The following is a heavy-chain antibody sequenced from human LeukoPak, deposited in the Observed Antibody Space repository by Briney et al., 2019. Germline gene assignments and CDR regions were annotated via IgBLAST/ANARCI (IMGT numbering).Heavy chain of an antibody. D-gene: IGHD3-10*01. CDR3: ARNYYGSGSFYVHN. J-gene: IGHJ4*02. CDR1: GGSISNGGYS. CDR2: IYHSGTT. V-gene: IGHV4-30-2*01. Sequence: SQTLSLTCAVSGGSISNGGYSWSWIRQPPGKGLEWIGLIYHSGTTHYSPSLKSRLTFSLDKSKNQFSLKLTSVTAADTALYYCARNYYGSGSFYVHNWGQGTLVTVSS.